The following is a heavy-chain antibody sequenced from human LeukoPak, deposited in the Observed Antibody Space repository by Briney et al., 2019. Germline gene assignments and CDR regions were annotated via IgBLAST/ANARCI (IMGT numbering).Heavy chain of an antibody. V-gene: IGHV3-21*01. CDR1: GFTFSSYS. D-gene: IGHD2-21*01. J-gene: IGHJ4*02. CDR2: ISTSSSYI. Sequence: GGSLRLSCAASGFTFSSYSMNWVRQAPGKGLEWVSSISTSSSYIYYADSVKGRFTISRDNAKKSLYLEMNSLRAEDTAVYYCARGHIVVMANDDVFDYWGQGTLVTVSS. CDR3: ARGHIVVMANDDVFDY.